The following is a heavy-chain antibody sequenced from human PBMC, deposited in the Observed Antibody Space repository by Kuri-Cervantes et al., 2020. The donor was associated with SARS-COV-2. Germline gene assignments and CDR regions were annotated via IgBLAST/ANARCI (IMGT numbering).Heavy chain of an antibody. CDR2: SNPSGGGT. CDR1: GYTFSGYY. D-gene: IGHD5/OR15-5a*01. Sequence: ASVKVSCKASGYTFSGYYIHWVRQAPGQGLEWMGISNPSGGGTSYAQKFQGRVDVTRDTHTSTVYMELSSRRSVDTAVYYCARDPTTVSTGIGMDVWGQGTTVTVSS. J-gene: IGHJ6*02. CDR3: ARDPTTVSTGIGMDV. V-gene: IGHV1-46*01.